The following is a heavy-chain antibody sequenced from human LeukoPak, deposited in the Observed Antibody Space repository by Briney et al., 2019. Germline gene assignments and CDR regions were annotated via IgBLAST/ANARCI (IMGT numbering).Heavy chain of an antibody. V-gene: IGHV4-4*02. D-gene: IGHD1-26*01. CDR2: IYHSGST. J-gene: IGHJ4*02. CDR3: AKRIVGATGGEYVY. Sequence: SGTLSLTCAVSGGSISSSDWWSWVRQPPGKGLEWIGEIYHSGSTNYNPSLKSRVTISVDKSKNQFSLKLSSVTAADTAVYYCAKRIVGATGGEYVYWGQGTLVTVSS. CDR1: GGSISSSDW.